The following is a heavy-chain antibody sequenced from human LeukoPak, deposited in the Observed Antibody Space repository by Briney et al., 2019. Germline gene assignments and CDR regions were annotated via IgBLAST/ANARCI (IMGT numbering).Heavy chain of an antibody. CDR3: AKRVNSSSSPLIY. J-gene: IGHJ4*02. D-gene: IGHD6-6*01. CDR1: GFTFNNYA. CDR2: ISGSGGDT. Sequence: GGSLRLSCEASGFTFNNYAMSWVRQAPGKGLEWVSAISGSGGDTYYADSVKGRFTISRDNSKNTLYLQMNSLRAEDTAVYYCAKRVNSSSSPLIYWGQGTLVTVSS. V-gene: IGHV3-23*01.